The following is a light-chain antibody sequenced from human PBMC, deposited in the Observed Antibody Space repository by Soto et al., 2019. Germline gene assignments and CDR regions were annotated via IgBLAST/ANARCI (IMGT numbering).Light chain of an antibody. Sequence: AIEITQCPACLSASVGDGVTITCRASQGIRNDLGWYQQTPGKAPKLLIYAASSLQSGVPSRFSGRGSGTDLTLTSGSLQPEDFATYYCLHDYNYPRTFGQGTKVDIK. J-gene: IGKJ1*01. CDR1: QGIRND. CDR2: AAS. V-gene: IGKV1-6*01. CDR3: LHDYNYPRT.